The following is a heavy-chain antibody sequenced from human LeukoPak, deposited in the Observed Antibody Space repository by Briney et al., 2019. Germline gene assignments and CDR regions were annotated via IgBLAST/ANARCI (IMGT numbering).Heavy chain of an antibody. Sequence: GGSLRLSCAASGFTFSSYWMHWVRHAPGKGLLWVSRINSDGSTTRYADSVKGRFTISRDNAKNTLYLQMNSLRAEDTAVYYCASTVVTPSGMNVWGQGTTVTVSS. CDR2: INSDGSTT. D-gene: IGHD4-23*01. V-gene: IGHV3-74*01. CDR3: ASTVVTPSGMNV. CDR1: GFTFSSYW. J-gene: IGHJ6*02.